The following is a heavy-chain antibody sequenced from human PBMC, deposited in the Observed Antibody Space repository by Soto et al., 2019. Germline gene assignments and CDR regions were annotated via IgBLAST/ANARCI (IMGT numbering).Heavy chain of an antibody. CDR3: ARSLAVAGSGPDY. J-gene: IGHJ4*02. CDR1: GVTFSSHA. D-gene: IGHD6-19*01. V-gene: IGHV3-30-3*01. CDR2: ISYDGSND. Sequence: GGSLRLSCAASGVTFSSHALHWVRQAPGKGLEWVAVISYDGSNDYYADSVKGRFTISRDNSKNTLYLQMSSLRPEDTAVYYCARSLAVAGSGPDYWGQGTLVTVSS.